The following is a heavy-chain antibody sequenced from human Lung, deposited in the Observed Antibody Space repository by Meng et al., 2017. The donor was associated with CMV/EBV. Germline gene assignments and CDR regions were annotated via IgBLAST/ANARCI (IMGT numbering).Heavy chain of an antibody. V-gene: IGHV3-7*01. J-gene: IGHJ4*02. Sequence: GESLKISCAASGFTFNTYWMSWVRQAPGKGLEWVAIIKQDGSEKYYVDSVKGRFTISRDNGKKSLYLQMNSLRVEDTAVYYCVRDQWLVNFDYWGQGTLVTVSS. CDR2: IKQDGSEK. CDR1: GFTFNTYW. D-gene: IGHD6-19*01. CDR3: VRDQWLVNFDY.